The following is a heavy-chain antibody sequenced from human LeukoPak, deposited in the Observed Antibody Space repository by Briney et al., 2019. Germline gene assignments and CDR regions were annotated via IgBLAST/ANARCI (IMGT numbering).Heavy chain of an antibody. CDR1: GFTFDNYA. J-gene: IGHJ4*02. Sequence: PGGSLRLSCAASGFTFDNYAMHWVRKVPGKGLEWVLGISWNGGIIGYADSVKGRFTISRDSAKNSLYLQMNSLRVEDTALYYCAKGGLRLYFGQFHYWGQGTLVTVSS. CDR2: ISWNGGII. D-gene: IGHD3-10*01. CDR3: AKGGLRLYFGQFHY. V-gene: IGHV3-9*01.